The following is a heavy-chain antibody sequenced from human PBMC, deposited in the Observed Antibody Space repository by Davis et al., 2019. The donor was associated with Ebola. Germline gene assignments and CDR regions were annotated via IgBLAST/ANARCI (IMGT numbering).Heavy chain of an antibody. V-gene: IGHV3-30*18. CDR3: AKLGGSSPQFDY. Sequence: GESLKISCAASGFTFSSYGMHWVRQAPGKGLEWVAAISYDGSNKYYADSVKGRFTISRDNSKNTLYLQMNSLRAEDTAVYYCAKLGGSSPQFDYWGQGTLVTVSS. CDR2: ISYDGSNK. J-gene: IGHJ4*02. CDR1: GFTFSSYG. D-gene: IGHD6-6*01.